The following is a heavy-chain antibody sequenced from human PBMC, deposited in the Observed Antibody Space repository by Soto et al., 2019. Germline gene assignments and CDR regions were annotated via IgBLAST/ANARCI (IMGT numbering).Heavy chain of an antibody. V-gene: IGHV1-69*01. CDR3: GRYCTNTKCRGGYYLDL. J-gene: IGHJ5*02. D-gene: IGHD2-8*01. Sequence: QVLLVQSGAEMKQPGSSVSVSCKASGDSFTNYAFTWVRQAPGQGPEWLGGIILALGTPHYSQRFRGRLTITADVSSSTVYMELGSLRLDDTAVYYCGRYCTNTKCRGGYYLDLWGQGTLLTVSS. CDR1: GDSFTNYA. CDR2: IILALGTP.